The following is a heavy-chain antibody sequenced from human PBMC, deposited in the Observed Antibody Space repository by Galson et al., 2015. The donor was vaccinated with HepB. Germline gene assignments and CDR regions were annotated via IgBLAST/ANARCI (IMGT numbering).Heavy chain of an antibody. CDR2: ISYDGSNK. CDR3: ARPASSAGTYYFDY. D-gene: IGHD6-25*01. CDR1: GFTFSSYA. J-gene: IGHJ4*02. V-gene: IGHV3-30-3*01. Sequence: SLRLSCAASGFTFSSYAMHWVRQAPGKGLEWVAVISYDGSNKYYADSVKGRFTISRDNSKNTLYLQMNSLRAEDTAVYYCARPASSAGTYYFDYWGQGTLVTVSS.